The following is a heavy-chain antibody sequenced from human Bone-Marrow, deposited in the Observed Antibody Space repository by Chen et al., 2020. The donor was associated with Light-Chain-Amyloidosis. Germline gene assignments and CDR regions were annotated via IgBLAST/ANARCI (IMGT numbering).Heavy chain of an antibody. CDR2: IKEAGSEE. D-gene: IGHD3-10*01. J-gene: IGHJ5*02. CDR3: ARVGSYNDYFDP. Sequence: EVQLVESGGGLVQPGGSLRLYCAASGFTFNRYWMSWVRQAPGKGLEWVANIKEAGSEEYCVDSVKGRFPISRDNANNSLYLQMNSLRVEDTAVYYCARVGSYNDYFDPWGQGTLVTVSS. CDR1: GFTFNRYW. V-gene: IGHV3-7*01.